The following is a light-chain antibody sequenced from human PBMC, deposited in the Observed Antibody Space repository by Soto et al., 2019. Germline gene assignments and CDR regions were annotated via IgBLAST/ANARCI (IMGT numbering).Light chain of an antibody. J-gene: IGKJ2*01. CDR2: DAS. CDR1: QSVSSY. V-gene: IGKV3-11*01. CDR3: QERSKWPPVYT. Sequence: EIVLTQSPATLSLSPGERATLSCRASQSVSSYLAWYQQKPGQAPRLLIYDASNRATGIPARFSVSGSGTDFTLTISSLGPDDFAVYYYQERSKWPPVYTFGQGTKLEI.